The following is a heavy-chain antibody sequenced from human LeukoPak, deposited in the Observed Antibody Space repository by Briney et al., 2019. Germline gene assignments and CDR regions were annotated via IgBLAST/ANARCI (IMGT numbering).Heavy chain of an antibody. V-gene: IGHV4-59*12. CDR1: GGSISSYY. Sequence: SETLSLTCTVSGGSISSYYWNWVRQPPGKGLEWIAYIYYSGSTSYNPSLKSRVTISVDTSKNQFSLKLSSVTAADTAVYYCARDKSGTYVRFDYWGQGTLVTVSS. CDR3: ARDKSGTYVRFDY. J-gene: IGHJ4*02. D-gene: IGHD1-26*01. CDR2: IYYSGST.